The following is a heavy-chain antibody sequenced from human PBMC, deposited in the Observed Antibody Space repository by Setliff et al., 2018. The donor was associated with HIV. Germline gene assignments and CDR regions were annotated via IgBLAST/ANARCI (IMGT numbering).Heavy chain of an antibody. CDR2: IDWDDDK. CDR3: ARHGYSTYWYFDL. Sequence: GSGPTLVNPTQTLTLTCTFSEFSLSTSGMCVSWIRQPPGKALEWLARIDWDDDKYYSTSLKTRLTISKDTSKNRVVLTMTNMDPVDTATYYCARHGYSTYWYFDLWGRGTLVTVSS. D-gene: IGHD6-13*01. CDR1: EFSLSTSGMC. V-gene: IGHV2-70*11. J-gene: IGHJ2*01.